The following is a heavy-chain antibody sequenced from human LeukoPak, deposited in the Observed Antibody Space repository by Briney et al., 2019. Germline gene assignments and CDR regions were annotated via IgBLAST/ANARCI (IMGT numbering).Heavy chain of an antibody. CDR2: ISSSSSTI. V-gene: IGHV3-48*01. CDR1: GFTFSSYS. J-gene: IGHJ4*02. CDR3: ARGLFLEWLLVDY. D-gene: IGHD3-3*01. Sequence: PGGSLRLSCAASGFTFSSYSMNWVRQAPGKGLEWVSYISSSSSTIYYADSVKGRFTISRDNAKNSLYLQMNSLRAEDTAVYYCARGLFLEWLLVDYWGQGTLVTVSS.